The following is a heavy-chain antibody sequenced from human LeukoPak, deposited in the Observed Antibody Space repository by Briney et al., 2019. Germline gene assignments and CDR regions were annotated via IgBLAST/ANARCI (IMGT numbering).Heavy chain of an antibody. CDR1: GFTFSSYA. CDR2: ISGSGGST. Sequence: PGGSLRLPCAPSGFTFSSYAMSWVRQAPGKGLEWVSAISGSGGSTYYADSVKGRFTISRDNSKNTLYLQMNSLRAEDTAVYYCANLGYSSGWYKATYFDYWGQGTLVTVSS. V-gene: IGHV3-23*01. CDR3: ANLGYSSGWYKATYFDY. D-gene: IGHD6-19*01. J-gene: IGHJ4*02.